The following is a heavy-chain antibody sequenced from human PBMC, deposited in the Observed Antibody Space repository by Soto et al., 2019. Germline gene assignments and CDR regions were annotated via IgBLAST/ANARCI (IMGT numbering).Heavy chain of an antibody. J-gene: IGHJ5*02. CDR2: INAGNGNT. CDR3: ARSIVSSSYTTWFDA. CDR1: GYSFTSYA. Sequence: QVQLVQSGAGVKKPGASVKVSGKASGYSFTSYARHWVRQAPGQRLEGMGWINAGNGNTKYSQKFQGRVTITRDTSASTAYMDLSSLTSDETDVYYRARSIVSSSYTTWFDAWTQGTLTTVSS. V-gene: IGHV1-3*01. D-gene: IGHD2-15*01.